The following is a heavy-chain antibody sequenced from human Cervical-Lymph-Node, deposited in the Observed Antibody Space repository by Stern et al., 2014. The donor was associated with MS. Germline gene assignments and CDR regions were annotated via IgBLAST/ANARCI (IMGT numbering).Heavy chain of an antibody. V-gene: IGHV1-2*02. Sequence: VQLVQSGAEVKKPGASVQVSCKASGFTFSIYYIHLLRQAPGQRPECMGTISPKNGDTNHSHKFHGRFTMTSNTAIVLFFREITGLRLDDTAVYYSAENMDVWGQGTMATVSS. CDR3: AENMDV. CDR2: ISPKNGDT. CDR1: GFTFSIYY. J-gene: IGHJ6*02.